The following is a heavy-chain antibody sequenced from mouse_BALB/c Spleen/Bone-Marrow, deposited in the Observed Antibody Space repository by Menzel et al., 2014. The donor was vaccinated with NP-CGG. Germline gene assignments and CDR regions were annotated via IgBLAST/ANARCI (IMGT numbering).Heavy chain of an antibody. V-gene: IGHV1-15*01. D-gene: IGHD3-3*01. J-gene: IGHJ4*01. Sequence: QVQLQQSGAELVRPGASVKLSCKALGYTFTDYEMHWVKQTPEHGLEWIGAIHPGSGGIAYNQKFKGKATLTASKSSSTAYMELSGLRCKDSAVYDCARGRLGHGAMDYWGQGTSVTVSS. CDR1: GYTFTDYE. CDR3: ARGRLGHGAMDY. CDR2: IHPGSGGI.